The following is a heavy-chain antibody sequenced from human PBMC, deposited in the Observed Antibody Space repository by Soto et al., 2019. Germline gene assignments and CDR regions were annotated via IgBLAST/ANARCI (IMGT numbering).Heavy chain of an antibody. CDR2: MEPSTGRT. CDR1: GYSFTSLD. Sequence: QVQLVQSGAEVREPGASVKVSCKASGYSFTSLDINWVRQTAGQGLEWMGWMEPSTGRTGYAQKFQGRVTMTRDTSINTAYMELTTLTSDETAFYYCARGVSAGGDYWGQGTLVIVSS. J-gene: IGHJ4*02. V-gene: IGHV1-8*01. D-gene: IGHD1-26*01. CDR3: ARGVSAGGDY.